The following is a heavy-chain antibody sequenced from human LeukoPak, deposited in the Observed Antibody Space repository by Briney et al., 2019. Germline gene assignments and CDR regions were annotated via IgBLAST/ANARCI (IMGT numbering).Heavy chain of an antibody. Sequence: ASVKVSCKASGYTFTGYYMHWVRQAPGQGLEWMGGFDPEDGETIYAQKFQGRVTMTEDTSTDTAYMELSSLRSEDTAVYYCATDQDDFWSGGSYDWGQGTLGTVSS. V-gene: IGHV1-24*01. CDR2: FDPEDGET. D-gene: IGHD3-3*01. CDR3: ATDQDDFWSGGSYD. J-gene: IGHJ4*02. CDR1: GYTFTGYY.